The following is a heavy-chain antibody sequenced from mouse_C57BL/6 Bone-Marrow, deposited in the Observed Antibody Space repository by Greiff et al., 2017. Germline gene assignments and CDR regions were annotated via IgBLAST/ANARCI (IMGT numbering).Heavy chain of an antibody. V-gene: IGHV1-72*01. CDR1: GYTFTSYW. D-gene: IGHD2-5*01. CDR2: IDPNRGGT. CDR3: ARGSYYSNSYYFDY. Sequence: QVQLQQPGAELVKPGASVKLSCKASGYTFTSYWMHWVKQRPGRGLEWIGRIDPNRGGTKYNEKFKSKATLTVDKPSSTAYMQLSSLTSEDSAVYYCARGSYYSNSYYFDYWGQGTTLTVSS. J-gene: IGHJ2*01.